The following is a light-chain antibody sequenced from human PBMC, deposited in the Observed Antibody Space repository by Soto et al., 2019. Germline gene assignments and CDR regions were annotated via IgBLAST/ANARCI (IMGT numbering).Light chain of an antibody. CDR1: QSVGGSC. CDR3: QQYGYSPIT. CDR2: AAS. J-gene: IGKJ5*01. Sequence: ETMLTQSLCTLSLSPGERATVSCLASQSVGGSCLAWYKHKPGQAPRLLIYAASSRATGSPDRFRGGGSGTEFTLTISRLEPEEYAVDYCQQYGYSPITFGQGTRLEIK. V-gene: IGKV3-20*01.